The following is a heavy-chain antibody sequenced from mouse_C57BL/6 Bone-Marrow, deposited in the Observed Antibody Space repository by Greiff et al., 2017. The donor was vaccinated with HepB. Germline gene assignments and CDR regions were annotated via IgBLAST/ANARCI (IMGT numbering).Heavy chain of an antibody. CDR3: DRTLDYGNYAVLAY. Sequence: VQLQQPGAELVMPGASVKLSCKASGYTFTSYWMHWVKQRPGQGLEWIGEIDPSDSYTNYNQKFKGKSTFTVDKSSSTAYMQLSSLTSEASAVYYCDRTLDYGNYAVLAYWGQGTLVTVS. CDR2: IDPSDSYT. V-gene: IGHV1-69*01. D-gene: IGHD2-1*01. J-gene: IGHJ3*01. CDR1: GYTFTSYW.